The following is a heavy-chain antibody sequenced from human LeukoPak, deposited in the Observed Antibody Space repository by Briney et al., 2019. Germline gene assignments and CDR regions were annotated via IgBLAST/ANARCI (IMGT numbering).Heavy chain of an antibody. CDR3: ARDSVAVAGTPFDY. D-gene: IGHD6-19*01. Sequence: SVKVSCKASGGTFSSYAISWVQQAPGQGLEWMGRIIPILGIANYAQKFQGRVTITADKSTSTAYMELSSLRSEDTAVYYCARDSVAVAGTPFDYWGQGTLVTVSS. J-gene: IGHJ4*02. V-gene: IGHV1-69*04. CDR1: GGTFSSYA. CDR2: IIPILGIA.